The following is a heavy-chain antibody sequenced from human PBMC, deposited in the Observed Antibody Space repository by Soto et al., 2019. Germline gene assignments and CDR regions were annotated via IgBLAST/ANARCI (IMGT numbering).Heavy chain of an antibody. CDR1: RGSFSSYG. CDR3: ASAGSRDTNRGAFDI. V-gene: IGHV1-69*04. CDR2: SIPSPGIT. Sequence: SVKVSCKASRGSFSSYGVTRVRQAPGQGLEWMGRSIPSPGITNYAQKFQVRVRITVDASTSTIYMEMSGLRSEDTAVYYCASAGSRDTNRGAFDIWGQGTMVTVSS. J-gene: IGHJ3*02.